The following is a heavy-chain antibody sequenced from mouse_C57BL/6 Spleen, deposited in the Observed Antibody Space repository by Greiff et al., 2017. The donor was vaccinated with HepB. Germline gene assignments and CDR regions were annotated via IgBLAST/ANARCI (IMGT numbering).Heavy chain of an antibody. Sequence: VQLQQSGPELVKPGASVKISCKASGYAFSSSWMNWVKQRPGKGLEWIGRIYPGDGDTNYNGKFKGKATLTADKSSSTAYMQLSSLTSEDSAVYFCARRRTSLYYFDYWGQGTTLTVSS. CDR3: ARRRTSLYYFDY. D-gene: IGHD6-2*01. CDR2: IYPGDGDT. V-gene: IGHV1-82*01. CDR1: GYAFSSSW. J-gene: IGHJ2*01.